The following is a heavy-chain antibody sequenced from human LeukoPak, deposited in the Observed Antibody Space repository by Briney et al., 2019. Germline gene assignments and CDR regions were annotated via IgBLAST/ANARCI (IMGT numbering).Heavy chain of an antibody. CDR3: ARESGIAAALDL. D-gene: IGHD6-13*01. Sequence: GGSLRLSCAASGFTFSSYWMHWVRQAPGKGLVWVSRINTDRSSTSYADSVKGRFTISRDNAKNTLYLQMNSLRAEDTAVYYCARESGIAAALDLWGQGTLVTVSS. V-gene: IGHV3-74*01. J-gene: IGHJ5*02. CDR1: GFTFSSYW. CDR2: INTDRSST.